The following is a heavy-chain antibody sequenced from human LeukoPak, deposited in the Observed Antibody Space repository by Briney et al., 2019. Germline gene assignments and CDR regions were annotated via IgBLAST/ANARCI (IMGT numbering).Heavy chain of an antibody. CDR1: GFTFSNAW. D-gene: IGHD2-2*01. V-gene: IGHV3-23*01. J-gene: IGHJ6*02. CDR3: AKAVVPAAMGFYYGMDA. Sequence: GGSLRLSCAASGFTFSNAWMNWVRQAPGKGLEWVSAISGSGGSTYYADSVKGRFTISRDNSKNTLYLQMNSLRAEDTAVYYCAKAVVPAAMGFYYGMDAWGQGTTVTVSS. CDR2: ISGSGGST.